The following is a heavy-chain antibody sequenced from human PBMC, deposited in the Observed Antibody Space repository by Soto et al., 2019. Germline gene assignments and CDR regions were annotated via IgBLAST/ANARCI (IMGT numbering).Heavy chain of an antibody. Sequence: QVQLVQSGAEVKKPGASVKVSCKASGYTFTDNYIHWVRQAPGHGLEWMGWINPNTGGTNYAQKFQGRVTMTRDTSITTAYMELSRLRSDDTAVYYCARDFSSSADGFDYCGQGTLVTVSS. CDR2: INPNTGGT. D-gene: IGHD6-6*01. CDR1: GYTFTDNY. CDR3: ARDFSSSADGFDY. V-gene: IGHV1-2*02. J-gene: IGHJ4*02.